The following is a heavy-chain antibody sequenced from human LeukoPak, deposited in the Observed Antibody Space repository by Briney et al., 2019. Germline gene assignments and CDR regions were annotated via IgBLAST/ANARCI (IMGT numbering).Heavy chain of an antibody. Sequence: GGSLILSCTASGFTFNNAWMSWVRQGPGMGLEWVGHIKGENDGGTTDYAAPVKGRFTISRDNSKNTLFLQMNSLKPEDTAVYYCARDYFNFDYWGQGTLVTVSS. J-gene: IGHJ4*02. V-gene: IGHV3-15*01. CDR2: IKGENDGGTT. D-gene: IGHD3-9*01. CDR3: ARDYFNFDY. CDR1: GFTFNNAW.